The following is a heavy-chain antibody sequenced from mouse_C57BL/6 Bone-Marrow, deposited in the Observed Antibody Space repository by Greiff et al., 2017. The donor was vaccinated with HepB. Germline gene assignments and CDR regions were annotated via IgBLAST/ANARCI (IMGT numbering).Heavy chain of an antibody. V-gene: IGHV1-69*01. CDR2: IDPSDSYT. J-gene: IGHJ2*01. CDR1: GSTFTSYW. Sequence: QVQLQQPGAELVMPGASVKLSCKASGSTFTSYWMHWVKQIPGQGLEWIGEIDPSDSYTNYNQKFKGKSTLTVDKSSSTAYMQLSSLTSEDSAVYYCAVRGGGYWGQGTTLTVSS. D-gene: IGHD2-14*01. CDR3: AVRGGGY.